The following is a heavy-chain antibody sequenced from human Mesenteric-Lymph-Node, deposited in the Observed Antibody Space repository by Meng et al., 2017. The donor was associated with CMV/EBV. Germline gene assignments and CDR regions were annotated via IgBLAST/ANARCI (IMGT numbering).Heavy chain of an antibody. CDR3: ARGSTFGA. Sequence: SETLSLTCAVYGGSFSGYYWSWIHQPPGKGLEWIGEINHSGSTNYNPSLKSRVTISVDTSKNQFSLKLSPVTAADTAVYYCARGSTFGAWGQGTLVTVSS. CDR2: INHSGST. V-gene: IGHV4-34*01. D-gene: IGHD3-10*01. CDR1: GGSFSGYY. J-gene: IGHJ5*02.